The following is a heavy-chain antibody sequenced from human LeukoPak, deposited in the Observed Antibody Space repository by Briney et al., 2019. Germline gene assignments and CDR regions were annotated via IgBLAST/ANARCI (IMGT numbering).Heavy chain of an antibody. J-gene: IGHJ4*02. CDR2: ISWNSGSI. D-gene: IGHD4-11*01. V-gene: IGHV3-9*01. CDR3: AKDSGPYSNYGGLDY. CDR1: GFTFDDYA. Sequence: PGGSLRLSCAASGFTFDDYAMHWVRQAPGKGLEWVSGISWNSGSIGYADSVKGRFTISRDNAKNSLYLQMNSLRAEDTAVHYCAKDSGPYSNYGGLDYWGQGTLVTVSS.